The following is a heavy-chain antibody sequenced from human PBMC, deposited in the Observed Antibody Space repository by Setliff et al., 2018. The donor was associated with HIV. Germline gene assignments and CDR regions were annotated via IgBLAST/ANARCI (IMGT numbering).Heavy chain of an antibody. CDR3: ARREAYYDLWSGYYIY. CDR2: ISYSGST. CDR1: GGSISHYY. J-gene: IGHJ4*02. Sequence: SETLSLTCTVSGGSISHYYWNWIRQSPGKGLEWIGFISYSGSTYYNPSLKSRVTISVDTSTKQFSLKLSSVTAADTAVYYCARREAYYDLWSGYYIYWGQGTLVTVSS. V-gene: IGHV4-59*08. D-gene: IGHD3-3*01.